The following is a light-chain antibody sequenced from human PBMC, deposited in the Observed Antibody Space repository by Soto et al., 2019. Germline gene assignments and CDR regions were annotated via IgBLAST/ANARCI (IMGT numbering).Light chain of an antibody. J-gene: IGKJ5*01. CDR2: DAS. Sequence: IVMTQSPATLSVSPGEIATLSFSASQSVSSKLAWYQQIPGQAPRLLIYDASNRATGIPARFSGSGSGTDFTLTISSLEPEDFAVYYCQQRSNWPPITFGQGTRLEIK. CDR3: QQRSNWPPIT. CDR1: QSVSSK. V-gene: IGKV3-11*01.